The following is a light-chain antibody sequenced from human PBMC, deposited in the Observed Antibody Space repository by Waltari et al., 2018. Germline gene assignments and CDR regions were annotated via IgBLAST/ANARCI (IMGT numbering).Light chain of an antibody. V-gene: IGLV2-11*01. CDR2: DVT. J-gene: IGLJ3*02. CDR1: SSDVGSYNY. Sequence: QSALTQPRSVSGSPGQSVTISCTGTSSDVGSYNYVSWFQQHPGKAPKLMIYDVTNRPSGVPDRFSGSKSGITASLTISGLQADDEADYYCCSYAGSYTLGVFGGGTKLTVL. CDR3: CSYAGSYTLGV.